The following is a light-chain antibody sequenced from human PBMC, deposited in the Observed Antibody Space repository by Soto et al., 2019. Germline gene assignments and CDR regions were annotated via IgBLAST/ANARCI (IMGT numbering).Light chain of an antibody. Sequence: EIMLTQSPATLSLSPGERATLSCRASQSVSSYLALYQQKPGQAPRLLIYDASNRATGIPARFSGSGSGTDFTLSISSLEPEDFAVYYCQQRSNWPPLTCGQGTRLEIK. CDR3: QQRSNWPPLT. V-gene: IGKV3-11*01. CDR2: DAS. J-gene: IGKJ5*01. CDR1: QSVSSY.